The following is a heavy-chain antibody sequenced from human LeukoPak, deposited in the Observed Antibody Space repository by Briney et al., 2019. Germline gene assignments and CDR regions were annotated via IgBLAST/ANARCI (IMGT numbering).Heavy chain of an antibody. CDR3: AKKRLGRDHAFDI. D-gene: IGHD5-24*01. Sequence: KTSETLSLTCTVSGGSISNYYWSWIRQPPGKGLEWIGFIYYSGSTDYNPSLRSRVTISLDTSKNQFSLKLNSVTAADTAVYYCAKKRLGRDHAFDIWGQGTMVTVSS. CDR1: GGSISNYY. J-gene: IGHJ3*02. CDR2: IYYSGST. V-gene: IGHV4-59*01.